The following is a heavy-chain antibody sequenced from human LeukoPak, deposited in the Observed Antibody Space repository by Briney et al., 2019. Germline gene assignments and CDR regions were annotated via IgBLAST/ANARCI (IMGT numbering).Heavy chain of an antibody. D-gene: IGHD2-15*01. V-gene: IGHV4-31*03. CDR3: ASCSGGSCAQFDY. J-gene: IGHJ4*02. Sequence: PSQTLSLTCTVSGGSISSGGYYWSWIRQPPGKGLEWIGYIYYSGSTYYNPSLKSRVTISVDTSKNQFSLKLSSVTAADTAVYYCASCSGGSCAQFDYWGQGTLVTVSS. CDR1: GGSISSGGYY. CDR2: IYYSGST.